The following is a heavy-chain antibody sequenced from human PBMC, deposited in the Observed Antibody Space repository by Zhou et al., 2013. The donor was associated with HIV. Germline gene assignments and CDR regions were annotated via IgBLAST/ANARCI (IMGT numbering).Heavy chain of an antibody. D-gene: IGHD6-19*01. CDR1: GYSISSGYY. CDR2: MYHSGST. CDR3: TIADQWLARFDH. V-gene: IGHV4-38-2*01. Sequence: QVQLQASGPRLVKSSETLSLTCAVSGYSISSGYYWGWIRQSPGQGLEWIGSMYHSGSTYYNPSLKSRVTIAGDTPKNQFSLNLSSVTAADTAVYFCTIADQWLARFDHWGQGTPVTVSS. J-gene: IGHJ4*02.